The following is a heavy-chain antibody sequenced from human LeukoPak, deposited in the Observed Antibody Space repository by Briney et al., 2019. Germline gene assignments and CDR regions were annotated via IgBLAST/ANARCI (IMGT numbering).Heavy chain of an antibody. CDR2: ISAYNGNT. Sequence: ASVKVSCKASGYTFTSYGISWVRQAPGRGLEWMGWISAYNGNTNYAQKLQGRVTMTTDTSTSTAYMELRSLRSDDTAVYYCAREGWNCSSTSCYVSWFDPWGQGTLVTVSS. D-gene: IGHD2-2*01. CDR1: GYTFTSYG. V-gene: IGHV1-18*01. J-gene: IGHJ5*02. CDR3: AREGWNCSSTSCYVSWFDP.